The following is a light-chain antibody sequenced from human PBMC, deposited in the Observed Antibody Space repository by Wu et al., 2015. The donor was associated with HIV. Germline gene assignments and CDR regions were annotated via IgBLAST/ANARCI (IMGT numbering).Light chain of an antibody. V-gene: IGKV3-15*01. CDR1: QSVSSN. CDR3: QQYNNWLGT. Sequence: EIVLTQSPVTMSLSPGERATLSCRASQSVSSNLAWYQQKPGQAPRLLIYGASTRATGIPARFSGSGSGTEFTLTISSLQSEDFAVYYCQQYNNWLGTFGQGTKVEIK. CDR2: GAS. J-gene: IGKJ1*01.